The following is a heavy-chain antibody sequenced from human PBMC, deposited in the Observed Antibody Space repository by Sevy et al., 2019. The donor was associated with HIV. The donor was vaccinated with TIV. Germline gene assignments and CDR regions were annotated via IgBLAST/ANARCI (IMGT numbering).Heavy chain of an antibody. V-gene: IGHV3-30*04. CDR3: AREGLRGRYGMDV. CDR1: GFTFSSYA. J-gene: IGHJ6*02. D-gene: IGHD4-17*01. CDR2: ISYDGSNK. Sequence: GGSLRLSCAASGFTFSSYAMHWVRQAPGKGLEWVAVISYDGSNKYYAASVKGRFTISRDNSKNTLYLQMNSLRAEDTAVYYCAREGLRGRYGMDVWGQGTTVTVSS.